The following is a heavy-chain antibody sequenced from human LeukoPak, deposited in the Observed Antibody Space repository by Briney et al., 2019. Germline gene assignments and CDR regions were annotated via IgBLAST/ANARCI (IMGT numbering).Heavy chain of an antibody. CDR2: IKQDGSEK. V-gene: IGHV3-7*01. CDR1: GFTFSRYW. CDR3: ARVQGGGYRTADY. J-gene: IGHJ4*02. D-gene: IGHD6-19*01. Sequence: GGSLRLSCASSGFTFSRYWMSWVRQAPGKGLEWVANIKQDGSEKYYVDSVKGRLTISRDNAKNSLYLQMNSLRGEDTAMYYCARVQGGGYRTADYWGQGTLVTVSS.